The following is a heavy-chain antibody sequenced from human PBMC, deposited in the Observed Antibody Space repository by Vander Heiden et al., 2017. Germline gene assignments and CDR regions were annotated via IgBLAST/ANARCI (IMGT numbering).Heavy chain of an antibody. CDR3: ARQDYYYYGMDV. J-gene: IGHJ6*02. CDR1: GGSISSYY. Sequence: QVQLQESGPGLVKPSETLSLTCPVSGGSISSYYWSWIRQPPGKGLEWIGYIYYSGSTNYNPSLKSRVTISVDTSKNQFSLKLSSVTAADTAVYYCARQDYYYYGMDVWGQGTTVTVSS. CDR2: IYYSGST. V-gene: IGHV4-59*08.